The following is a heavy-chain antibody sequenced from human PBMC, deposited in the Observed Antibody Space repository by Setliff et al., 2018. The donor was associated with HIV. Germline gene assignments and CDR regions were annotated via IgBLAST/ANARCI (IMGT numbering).Heavy chain of an antibody. J-gene: IGHJ3*02. CDR3: ARSKTFYDFWGGYYTHGAFKI. CDR2: IFYSGIT. CDR1: GGSFTSRSYY. V-gene: IGHV4-39*01. D-gene: IGHD3-3*01. Sequence: SETLSLTCTVSGGSFTSRSYYWGWIRQPPGKGLEWIGSIFYSGITCYNPSLKSRVTISVDTSKNQFSLNLTSVTAADTAVYYCARSKTFYDFWGGYYTHGAFKIWGLGTMVTVS.